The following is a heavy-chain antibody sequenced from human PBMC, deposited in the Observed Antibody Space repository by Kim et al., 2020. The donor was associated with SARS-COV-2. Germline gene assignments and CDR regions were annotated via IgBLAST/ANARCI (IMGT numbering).Heavy chain of an antibody. CDR1: GYTFTGYY. CDR2: INPNSGGT. D-gene: IGHD1-7*01. V-gene: IGHV1-2*06. Sequence: ASVKVSCKASGYTFTGYYMHWVRQAPGQGLEWMGRINPNSGGTNYAQKFQGRVTMTRDTSISTAYMELSRLRSDDTAIYYCARGDNWNYHYYYYGMDVWGQGTTVTVSS. CDR3: ARGDNWNYHYYYYGMDV. J-gene: IGHJ6*02.